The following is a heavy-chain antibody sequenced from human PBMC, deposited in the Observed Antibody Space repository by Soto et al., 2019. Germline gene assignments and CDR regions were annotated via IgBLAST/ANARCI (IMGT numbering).Heavy chain of an antibody. Sequence: QVQLVESGGGVVQPGRSLRLSCAASGFTFSSYDMHWVRQAPGKGLEWVAVIWYDGTNKYYADSVKGRFTISRDNSKNTLYLQMNSLRAEDTAVYYCARDLDSNYFGCDYWGQGTLVTVSS. CDR1: GFTFSSYD. D-gene: IGHD4-4*01. CDR2: IWYDGTNK. J-gene: IGHJ4*02. CDR3: ARDLDSNYFGCDY. V-gene: IGHV3-33*01.